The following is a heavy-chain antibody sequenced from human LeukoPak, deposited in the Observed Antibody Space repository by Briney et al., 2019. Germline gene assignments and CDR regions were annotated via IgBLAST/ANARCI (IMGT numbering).Heavy chain of an antibody. CDR3: ARAEWLLFDY. CDR2: INHSGST. D-gene: IGHD3-3*01. CDR1: GGSFSGYY. J-gene: IGHJ4*02. V-gene: IGHV4-34*01. Sequence: SETLSLTCAVYGGSFSGYYWSWIRQPPGKGLEWIGEINHSGSTNYNPSLKSRVTISVDTSKNQFSLKLSSVTAADAAVYYCARAEWLLFDYWGQGTLVTVSS.